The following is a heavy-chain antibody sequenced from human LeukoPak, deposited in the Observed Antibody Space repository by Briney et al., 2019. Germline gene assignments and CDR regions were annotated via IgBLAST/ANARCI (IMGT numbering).Heavy chain of an antibody. Sequence: GGSLRLSCAASGFTFNSYGMHWVRQAQGKGLEWVAFIRYDGSNKYYADSVKGRFTISRDNYKNTLYLQMNSLRAEDTAVYYCAKAHYPRFDYWGQGTLDTVSS. CDR3: AKAHYPRFDY. D-gene: IGHD3-10*01. J-gene: IGHJ4*02. CDR2: IRYDGSNK. CDR1: GFTFNSYG. V-gene: IGHV3-30*02.